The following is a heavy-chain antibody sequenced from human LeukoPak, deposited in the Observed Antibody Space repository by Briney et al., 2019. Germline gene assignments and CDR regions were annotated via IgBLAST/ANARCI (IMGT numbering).Heavy chain of an antibody. J-gene: IGHJ4*02. Sequence: GASVKVSCKASGGTFSSYAISWVRQAPGQGLEWMGIINPSGGSTSYAQKFQGRVTMTRDTSTSTVYMELSSLRSEDTAVYYCARDSRMTTVTTAFDYWGQGTLVTVSS. CDR2: INPSGGST. V-gene: IGHV1-46*01. D-gene: IGHD4-17*01. CDR3: ARDSRMTTVTTAFDY. CDR1: GGTFSSYA.